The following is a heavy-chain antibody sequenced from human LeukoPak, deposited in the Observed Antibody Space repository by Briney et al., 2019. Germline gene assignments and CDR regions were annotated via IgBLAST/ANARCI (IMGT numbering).Heavy chain of an antibody. CDR1: GFTFSSYA. Sequence: GGSLRLSCAAPGFTFSSYAKHWVRQAPGKGLEWVAVISYDGSNKYYADSVKGRFTISRDNSKNTLYLQMNSLRAEDTAVYYCARVSPPQGRGAADYWGQGTLVTVSS. D-gene: IGHD6-13*01. V-gene: IGHV3-30*01. CDR2: ISYDGSNK. CDR3: ARVSPPQGRGAADY. J-gene: IGHJ4*02.